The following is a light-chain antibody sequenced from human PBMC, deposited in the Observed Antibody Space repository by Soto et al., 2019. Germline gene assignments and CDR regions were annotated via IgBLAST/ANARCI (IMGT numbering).Light chain of an antibody. Sequence: DIQLTQSPSFLSASVGDRVTITCRASQGISSYLAWYQQKPGKAPKLLIYAASTLQSGVPPRFSGSGSGTEFTLTISSLRPEDFATYYCQQLNSYPLTFGGGTKV. CDR3: QQLNSYPLT. CDR1: QGISSY. CDR2: AAS. J-gene: IGKJ4*01. V-gene: IGKV1-9*01.